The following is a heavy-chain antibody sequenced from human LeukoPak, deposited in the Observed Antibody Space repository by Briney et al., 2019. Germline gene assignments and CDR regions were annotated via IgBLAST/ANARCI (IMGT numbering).Heavy chain of an antibody. V-gene: IGHV3-23*01. CDR2: IGNTET. J-gene: IGHJ4*02. CDR1: GFPFETNA. CDR3: AKDWIQFNRVFDCFDS. Sequence: GGSLRLSCTTSGFPFETNAMSWVRQAPGKGLEWVATIGNTETVYADSVTGRFTISRDNSKNTVNLQMNRLRVEDTAISYCAKDWIQFNRVFDCFDSWGQGTLVTVSS. D-gene: IGHD5-18*01.